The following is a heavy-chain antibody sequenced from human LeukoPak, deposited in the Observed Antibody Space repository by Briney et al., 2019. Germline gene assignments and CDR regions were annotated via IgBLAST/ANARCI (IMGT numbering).Heavy chain of an antibody. D-gene: IGHD4-17*01. J-gene: IGHJ1*01. CDR3: AREPTKTTVTTTGLQH. CDR2: INAGNGNT. CDR1: GYTFTSYA. V-gene: IGHV1-3*01. Sequence: ASVTVSCTASGYTFTSYAMHWVRQAPGQRLEWMGWINAGNGNTKYSQKFQGRVTITRDTSASTAYMEPSSLRSEDTAVYYCAREPTKTTVTTTGLQHWGQGTLVTVSS.